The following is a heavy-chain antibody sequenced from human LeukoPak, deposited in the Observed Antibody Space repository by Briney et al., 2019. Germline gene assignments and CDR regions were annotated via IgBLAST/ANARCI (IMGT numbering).Heavy chain of an antibody. J-gene: IGHJ4*02. CDR2: IKQDGSEK. Sequence: PGGSLRLSCAASGFTFSSYWMSWVRQAPGKGLEWGVNIKQDGSEKYYVESVKGRFTISIDNAKTSLYLQMISLRAEDTAVYYCARHLSGVTGYTYGRGIDYWGQGTLVTVSS. CDR1: GFTFSSYW. CDR3: ARHLSGVTGYTYGRGIDY. V-gene: IGHV3-7*01. D-gene: IGHD5-18*01.